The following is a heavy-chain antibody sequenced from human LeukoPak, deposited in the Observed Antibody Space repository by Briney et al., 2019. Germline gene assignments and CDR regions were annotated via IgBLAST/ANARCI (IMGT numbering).Heavy chain of an antibody. J-gene: IGHJ3*02. CDR2: ISSSGTTI. CDR1: GFTFSDYY. V-gene: IGHV3-11*04. CDR3: ASSRGWGSAFDI. D-gene: IGHD3-16*01. Sequence: PGGSLRLSCAASGFTFSDYYMTWIRQAPGKGLEWVSYISSSGTTIHYVDSVKGRFTISRDNAKNSLYLQVDSLRAEDTAVYYCASSRGWGSAFDIWGQGTMVTVSS.